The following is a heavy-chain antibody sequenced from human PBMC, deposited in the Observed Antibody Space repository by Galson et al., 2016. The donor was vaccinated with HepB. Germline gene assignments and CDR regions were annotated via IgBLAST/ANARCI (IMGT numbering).Heavy chain of an antibody. D-gene: IGHD2-8*02. V-gene: IGHV3-66*02. CDR3: ARRSDSLLVVTGDC. CDR2: IYSGGSI. CDR1: GFTVSSNY. J-gene: IGHJ4*02. Sequence: SLRLSCAASGFTVSSNYMTWVRQAPGKGPEWVSVIYSGGSISYADSVKGRFTIPRDSSKNTLYLQRNSLRPEDTAVYYCARRSDSLLVVTGDCWGQGTLVTVSS.